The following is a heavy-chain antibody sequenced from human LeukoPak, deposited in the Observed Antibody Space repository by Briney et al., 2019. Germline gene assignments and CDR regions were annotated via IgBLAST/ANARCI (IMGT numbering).Heavy chain of an antibody. J-gene: IGHJ3*02. CDR3: ARVGWELRGADAFDI. V-gene: IGHV4-38-2*02. Sequence: PSETLSLTCTVSGYSISSGYYWGWIRQPPGKGLEWIGSICHSGSTYYNPSLKSRVTISVDTSKNQFSLKLSSVTAADTAVYYCARVGWELRGADAFDIWGQGTMVTVSS. CDR2: ICHSGST. D-gene: IGHD1-26*01. CDR1: GYSISSGYY.